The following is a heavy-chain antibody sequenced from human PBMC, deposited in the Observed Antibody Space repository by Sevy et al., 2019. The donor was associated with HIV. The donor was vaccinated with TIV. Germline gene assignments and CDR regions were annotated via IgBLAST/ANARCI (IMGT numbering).Heavy chain of an antibody. D-gene: IGHD3-22*01. Sequence: ASVKVSCKTSGYTFTDHYMHWVRQAPGQGLEWMGWINPKSGSTSYSQKLQGRVTMTRDTSISTAYMELNRLRSDDTAVYYCARVYYYDSTASLVYWGQGTLVTVSS. V-gene: IGHV1-2*02. CDR3: ARVYYYDSTASLVY. J-gene: IGHJ4*02. CDR1: GYTFTDHY. CDR2: INPKSGST.